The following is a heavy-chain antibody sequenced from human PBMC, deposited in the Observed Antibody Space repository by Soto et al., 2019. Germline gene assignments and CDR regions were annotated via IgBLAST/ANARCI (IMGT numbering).Heavy chain of an antibody. V-gene: IGHV3-23*01. CDR3: AKDRGDSSGYHEY. J-gene: IGHJ4*02. CDR1: GFTFSSYA. Sequence: GGALRLSCAGSGFTFSSYALSWGRPAPGKGLEWVSAISGSGGSTYYADSVKGRFTISRDNSKNTLYLQMNSLRAEDTAVYYCAKDRGDSSGYHEYWGQGTLVTLSS. CDR2: ISGSGGST. D-gene: IGHD3-22*01.